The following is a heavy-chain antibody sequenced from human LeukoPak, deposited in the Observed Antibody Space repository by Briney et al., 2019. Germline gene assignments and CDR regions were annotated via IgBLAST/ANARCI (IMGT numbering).Heavy chain of an antibody. Sequence: GGSLRLSCAASGFTFSGYWMSWVRQAPGKGLEWVANIKPDGSEKYYVDSVKGRFTISRDNAKNSLYLQMNSLRAEDTAVYYCARDRNYYYGSGSYYDYWGQGTLVTVSS. V-gene: IGHV3-7*01. CDR2: IKPDGSEK. D-gene: IGHD3-10*01. J-gene: IGHJ4*02. CDR3: ARDRNYYYGSGSYYDY. CDR1: GFTFSGYW.